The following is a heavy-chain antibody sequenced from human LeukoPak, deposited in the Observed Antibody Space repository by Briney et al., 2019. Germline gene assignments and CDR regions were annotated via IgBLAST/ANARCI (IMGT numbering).Heavy chain of an antibody. CDR1: GGTFSSYA. V-gene: IGHV1-69*13. J-gene: IGHJ4*02. CDR3: ARESAYCSGGSCTYYFDY. CDR2: IIPIFGTA. D-gene: IGHD2-15*01. Sequence: LRASVKVSCKASGGTFSSYAISWVRQAPGQGLEWMGGIIPIFGTANYAQKFQGRVTITADESTSTAYMELSSLRSEDTAVYYCARESAYCSGGSCTYYFDYWGQGTLVTVSS.